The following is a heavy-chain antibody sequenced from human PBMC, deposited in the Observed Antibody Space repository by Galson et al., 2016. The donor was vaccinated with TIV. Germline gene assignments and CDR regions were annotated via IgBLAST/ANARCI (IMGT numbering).Heavy chain of an antibody. CDR3: TTVRLRGSGGMDV. V-gene: IGHV1-69-2*01. CDR2: VDPEDGKT. J-gene: IGHJ6*02. CDR1: GHNFTDYY. Sequence: VKVSCKVSGHNFTDYYMHWMQQAPGKGFEWMGHVDPEDGKTKYAAKFQGRVTMTADTSTDTAYMELSYLRSEDTAIYYCTTVRLRGSGGMDVWGQGTTVIVPS. D-gene: IGHD2-8*01.